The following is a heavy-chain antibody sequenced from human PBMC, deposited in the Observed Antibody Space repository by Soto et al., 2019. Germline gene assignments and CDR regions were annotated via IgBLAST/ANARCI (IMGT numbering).Heavy chain of an antibody. CDR2: ISAYNGNT. V-gene: IGHV1-18*01. Sequence: ASVKVSCKASGYTFTSYGISWVRQAPGQGLEWMGWISAYNGNTNYAQKLQGRVTMTTDTSTSTAYMELRSLRSDDTAVYYCARDRRVVGATTCYYGMDVWGQGTTVTVSS. J-gene: IGHJ6*02. CDR1: GYTFTSYG. D-gene: IGHD1-26*01. CDR3: ARDRRVVGATTCYYGMDV.